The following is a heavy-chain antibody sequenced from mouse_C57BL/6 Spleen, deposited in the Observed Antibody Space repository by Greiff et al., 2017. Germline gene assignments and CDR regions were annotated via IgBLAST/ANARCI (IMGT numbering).Heavy chain of an antibody. CDR2: IRNKANGYTT. CDR1: GFTFPAYY. D-gene: IGHD3-1*01. J-gene: IGHJ2*01. Sequence: ELKLVESGGGLVQPGGSLSLSCAASGFTFPAYYMSWVRQPPGKSLEWLGFIRNKANGYTTEYSASVKGRFTISRDNSQSILYLQMNALRAEDSATYYCARYMISWGYYFDYWGQGTTLTVSS. V-gene: IGHV7-3*01. CDR3: ARYMISWGYYFDY.